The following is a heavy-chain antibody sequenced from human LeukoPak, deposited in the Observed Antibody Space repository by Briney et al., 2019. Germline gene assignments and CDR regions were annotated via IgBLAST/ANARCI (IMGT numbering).Heavy chain of an antibody. J-gene: IGHJ6*02. CDR2: IYCSGST. V-gene: IGHV4-59*01. CDR3: ARVRQYYYYYGMDV. CDR1: GGSISSYY. Sequence: PSETLSLTCTASGGSISSYYWSWIRQPPGKGLEWIGYIYCSGSTNYNPSLKSRVTISVDTSKNQFSLKLSSVTAADTAVYYCARVRQYYYYYGMDVWGQGTTVTVSS.